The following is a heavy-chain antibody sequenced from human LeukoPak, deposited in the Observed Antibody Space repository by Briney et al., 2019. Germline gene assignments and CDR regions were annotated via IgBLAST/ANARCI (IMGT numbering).Heavy chain of an antibody. CDR2: ISGSGGST. Sequence: PGGSLRLSCAASGFTFSSYAMSWVRQAPGRGLEWVSAISGSGGSTYYADSVKGRFTISRDNSKNTLYLQMNSLRADDTAVYYRAKDGGGSGSYSSPAYYGMEVWGQGTAVTVSS. CDR1: GFTFSSYA. CDR3: AKDGGGSGSYSSPAYYGMEV. V-gene: IGHV3-23*01. J-gene: IGHJ6*02. D-gene: IGHD3-10*01.